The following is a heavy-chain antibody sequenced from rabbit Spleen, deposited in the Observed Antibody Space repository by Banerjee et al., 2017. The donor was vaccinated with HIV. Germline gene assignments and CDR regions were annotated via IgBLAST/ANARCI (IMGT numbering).Heavy chain of an antibody. CDR3: ARDAGSYDYIDVYFNL. J-gene: IGHJ4*01. CDR2: IVPIFGVT. CDR1: GFDFSTYS. V-gene: IGHV1S47*01. D-gene: IGHD8-1*01. Sequence: QEQLVESGGGLVQPGGSLTLSCKASGFDFSTYSMSWVRQAPGKGLEWIGYIVPIFGVTYYANWVNGRFTISSHNAQNTLYLQLNSLTAADTATYFCARDAGSYDYIDVYFNLWGPGTLVTVS.